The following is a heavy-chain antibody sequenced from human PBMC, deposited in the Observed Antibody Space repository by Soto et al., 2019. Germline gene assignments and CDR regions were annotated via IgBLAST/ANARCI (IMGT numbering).Heavy chain of an antibody. D-gene: IGHD3-16*01. CDR2: ISAYNGNT. J-gene: IGHJ6*02. CDR3: ARDSVGGWKYYYYCYGMDV. CDR1: GYTFTNYG. V-gene: IGHV1-18*01. Sequence: QVQLVQSGAEVKKPGASVKVSCKASGYTFTNYGISWVRQAPGQGLEWMGWISAYNGNTNYAQKPQGRVTMTTDTSRGTAYMERRGLRSDDTAVYYCARDSVGGWKYYYYCYGMDVWGQGTTVTVSS.